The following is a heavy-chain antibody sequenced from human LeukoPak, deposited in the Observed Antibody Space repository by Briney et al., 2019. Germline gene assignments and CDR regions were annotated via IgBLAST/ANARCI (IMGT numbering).Heavy chain of an antibody. D-gene: IGHD2-2*01. CDR1: GGSFSGYY. J-gene: IGHJ3*02. CDR3: ASPSIVVVPAAIIGAFDI. Sequence: KPSETLSLTCAVYGGSFSGYYWSWIRQPPGKGLEWIGEINHSGSTNYNPSLKSRVTISVDTSKNQFSLKLSSVTAADTAVYYCASPSIVVVPAAIIGAFDIWGQGTMVTVSS. V-gene: IGHV4-34*01. CDR2: INHSGST.